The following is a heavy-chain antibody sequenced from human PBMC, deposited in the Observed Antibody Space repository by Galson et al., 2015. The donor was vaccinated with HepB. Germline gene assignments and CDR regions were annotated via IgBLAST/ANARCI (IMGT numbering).Heavy chain of an antibody. Sequence: LTCTVSGGSITSADYYWSWIRQPPGKGLEWIGSIYDSGRTYYNPSLKSRATISADTSKNQFSLKLSSVTAADTAVYYCARFVNWKDAFDIWGQGTMVTVSS. CDR2: IYDSGRT. V-gene: IGHV4-30-4*01. CDR3: ARFVNWKDAFDI. CDR1: GGSITSADYY. J-gene: IGHJ3*02. D-gene: IGHD1-1*01.